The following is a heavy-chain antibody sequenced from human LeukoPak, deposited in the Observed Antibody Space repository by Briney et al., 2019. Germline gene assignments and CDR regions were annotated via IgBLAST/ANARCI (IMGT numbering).Heavy chain of an antibody. Sequence: GGSLRLSCFASGFIFGDHAMSWVRQAPGKGLEWVGFIRNKGYGGTTEYAASVEGRFTISRDDSRGIAYRQMTSLKTEDTAFNYCTRGPILLWIHNGMDVWGQGTTVTVSS. CDR2: IRNKGYGGTT. D-gene: IGHD2/OR15-2a*01. V-gene: IGHV3-49*04. J-gene: IGHJ6*02. CDR3: TRGPILLWIHNGMDV. CDR1: GFIFGDHA.